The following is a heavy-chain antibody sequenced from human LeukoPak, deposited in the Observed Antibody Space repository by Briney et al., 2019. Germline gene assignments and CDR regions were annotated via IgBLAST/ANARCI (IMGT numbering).Heavy chain of an antibody. CDR2: FDPEDGET. J-gene: IGHJ4*02. V-gene: IGHV1-24*01. CDR1: GYTLTELS. Sequence: ASVKVSCKVSGYTLTELSMHWVQQAPGKGLDWMGGFDPEDGETIYAQKFQGRVTMTEDTSTDTAYMELSSLRSEDTAVYYCATLDYDILTGYSHFDYWGQGTLVTVSS. D-gene: IGHD3-9*01. CDR3: ATLDYDILTGYSHFDY.